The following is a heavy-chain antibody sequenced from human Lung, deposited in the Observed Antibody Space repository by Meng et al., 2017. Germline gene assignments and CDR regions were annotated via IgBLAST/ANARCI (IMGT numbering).Heavy chain of an antibody. CDR2: ISSSSA. D-gene: IGHD2-15*01. CDR1: GFTFSRYS. Sequence: EVQLVESGGGLVKPGGSLRVSCAASGFTFSRYSMNWVRQAPGKGLEWVSSISSSSAYADSVKGRFTISRDNAKNSLYLQMNSLRAEDTAVYYCARGRVVVAATPSDYWGQGTLVTVSS. J-gene: IGHJ4*02. CDR3: ARGRVVVAATPSDY. V-gene: IGHV3-21*01.